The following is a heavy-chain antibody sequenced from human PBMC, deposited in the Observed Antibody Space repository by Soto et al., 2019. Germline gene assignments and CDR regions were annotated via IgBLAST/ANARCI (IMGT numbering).Heavy chain of an antibody. CDR1: GFTFSSYS. CDR2: ISSSSSTI. V-gene: IGHV3-48*01. CDR3: ARVTLRLGYFDL. D-gene: IGHD4-17*01. J-gene: IGHJ2*01. Sequence: VQLVESGGGLVQPGGSLRLSCAASGFTFSSYSMNWVRQAPGKGLEWVSYISSSSSTIYYADSVKGRFTISRDTAKNSLYLQMSSLRAEDTAVYCCARVTLRLGYFDLWGRGTLDTVAS.